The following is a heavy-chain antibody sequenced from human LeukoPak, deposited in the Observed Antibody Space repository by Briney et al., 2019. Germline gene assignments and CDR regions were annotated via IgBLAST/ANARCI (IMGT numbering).Heavy chain of an antibody. J-gene: IGHJ3*02. CDR2: IYYSGST. Sequence: SETLSLTCTVSGGSISSSSYYWGWIRQPPGKGLEWIGSIYYSGSTYYNPSLRSRVTISVDTSKNQFSLKLSSVTAADTAVYYCAYSSSWYDAFDIWGQGTMVTVSS. D-gene: IGHD6-13*01. CDR3: AYSSSWYDAFDI. CDR1: GGSISSSSYY. V-gene: IGHV4-39*01.